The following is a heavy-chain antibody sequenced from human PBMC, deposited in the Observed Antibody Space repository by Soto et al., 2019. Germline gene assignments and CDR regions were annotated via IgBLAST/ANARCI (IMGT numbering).Heavy chain of an antibody. CDR1: GFTFSNYS. D-gene: IGHD3-3*01. CDR3: ARYRARSRRHYEIWRAYGMDV. V-gene: IGHV3-21*01. Sequence: EVQLVESGGGLVKPGGSLRLSCAASGFTFSNYSMNWVRQAPGKGLEWVSSISSSRSDNFYADSVKGRFTISRDNATNSLYLQMNSLRAEDTAVYYCARYRARSRRHYEIWRAYGMDVWGQGTTVTVSS. J-gene: IGHJ6*02. CDR2: ISSSRSDN.